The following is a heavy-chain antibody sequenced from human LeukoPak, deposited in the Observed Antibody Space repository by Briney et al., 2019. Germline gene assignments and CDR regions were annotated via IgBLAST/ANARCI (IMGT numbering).Heavy chain of an antibody. CDR1: GYTFTSYD. CDR2: INPNSGNT. CDR3: ARESGYCSNTSCYTDY. J-gene: IGHJ4*02. V-gene: IGHV1-8*01. Sequence: ASVKVSCKAPGYTFTSYDINWVRQATGQGLEWMGWINPNSGNTGYAQKFQGRVTMTTDTSTTTAYMELRSLRSDDTAVYYCARESGYCSNTSCYTDYWGQGTLVTVSS. D-gene: IGHD2-2*02.